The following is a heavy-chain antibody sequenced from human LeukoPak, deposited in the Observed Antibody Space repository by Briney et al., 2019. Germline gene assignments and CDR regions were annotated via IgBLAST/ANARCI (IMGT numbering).Heavy chain of an antibody. CDR1: GGSISTSNYY. J-gene: IGHJ3*02. CDR3: AKSNGYGLVGI. D-gene: IGHD3-10*01. V-gene: IGHV4-39*07. Sequence: SETLSLTCTVSGGSISTSNYYWGWIRQPPGKGLEWIGNIFYSGSTYYSPSLKSLVTISLDTSRNQFSLKLNSVTAADTAVYYCAKSNGYGLVGIWGQGTMVTVSS. CDR2: IFYSGST.